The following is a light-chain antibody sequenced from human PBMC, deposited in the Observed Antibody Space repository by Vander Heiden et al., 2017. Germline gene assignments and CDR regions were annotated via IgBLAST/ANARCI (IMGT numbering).Light chain of an antibody. Sequence: QSVLTQPPSASGTPGQRVTIPCSGSSSNIGSNYVYWYQQRPGTAPKLLIYRNNRRPSGVPDRFSGSKSGTSASLAISGLRSEDEADYYCAAWDDSLSGPVFGGGTKLTVL. CDR1: SSNIGSNY. J-gene: IGLJ3*02. V-gene: IGLV1-47*01. CDR2: RNN. CDR3: AAWDDSLSGPV.